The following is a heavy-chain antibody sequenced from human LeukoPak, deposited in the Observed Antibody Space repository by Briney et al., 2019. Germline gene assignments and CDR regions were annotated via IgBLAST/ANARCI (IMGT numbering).Heavy chain of an antibody. D-gene: IGHD2-8*01. J-gene: IGHJ6*03. CDR3: ARMNNGRSYYYYYMDV. CDR1: GSISGYY. CDR2: IYTSGST. V-gene: IGHV4-4*09. Sequence: SETLSLTCTVSGSISGYYWSWIRQPPGKGLEWIGYIYTSGSTNYNPSLESRVTISVDTSKNQFSLKLSSVTAADTAVYYCARMNNGRSYYYYYMDVWGKGTTVTVSS.